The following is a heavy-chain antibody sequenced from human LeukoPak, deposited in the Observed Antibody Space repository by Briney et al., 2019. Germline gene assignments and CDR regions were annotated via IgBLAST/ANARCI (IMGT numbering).Heavy chain of an antibody. CDR2: MNPNTGNT. CDR3: ARDNSVGDIAWWFDP. J-gene: IGHJ5*02. Sequence: ASVKVSCKASGYTFTSYDINWVRQASGQGLEWMRWMNPNTGNTGYAQKFQGRVTITRNTSISTVYMELSSLRSEDTAVYYCARDNSVGDIAWWFDPWGQGTLVTVSS. V-gene: IGHV1-8*03. D-gene: IGHD3-10*01. CDR1: GYTFTSYD.